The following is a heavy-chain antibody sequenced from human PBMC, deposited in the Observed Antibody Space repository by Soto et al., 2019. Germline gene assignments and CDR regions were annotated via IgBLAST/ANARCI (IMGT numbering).Heavy chain of an antibody. CDR2: INPTTGLT. Sequence: ASVKVSCKASGYAFSNNFMHWVRQDPAQGLEWMGVINPTTGLTSNAQKFQGRITMTSDTSSSTAYMELSSLRSEDTAVYYCARALRNGYFYGMDIWGQGTTVTVSS. D-gene: IGHD2-8*01. V-gene: IGHV1-46*01. CDR3: ARALRNGYFYGMDI. J-gene: IGHJ6*02. CDR1: GYAFSNNF.